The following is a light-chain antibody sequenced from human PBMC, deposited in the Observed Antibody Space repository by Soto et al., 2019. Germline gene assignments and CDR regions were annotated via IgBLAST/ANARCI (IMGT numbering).Light chain of an antibody. Sequence: EIVLTQSPGTLSLSPGERATLSCRASQSVSSSYLAWYQQKPGQAPRILIYGASSRATGIPDRFSGSGSGTDFPLTISRLEPEDFAVYYCQQYGSSPFTFGPGTKVDIK. J-gene: IGKJ3*01. CDR1: QSVSSSY. CDR3: QQYGSSPFT. V-gene: IGKV3-20*01. CDR2: GAS.